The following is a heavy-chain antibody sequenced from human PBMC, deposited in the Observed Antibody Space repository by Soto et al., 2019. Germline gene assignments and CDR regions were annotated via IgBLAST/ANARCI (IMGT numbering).Heavy chain of an antibody. J-gene: IGHJ6*02. Sequence: ASVKVSCKASGYRFTDYHIHWVRQAPGQGLEWLGRINPKSGGTSTAQKFQGWVTMTRDRSISTVYMELTRLRSDDTAVYFCARGHSTDCSNGVCSFFYNHEMDVWGQGTTVTVSS. CDR1: GYRFTDYH. V-gene: IGHV1-2*04. D-gene: IGHD2-8*01. CDR2: INPKSGGT. CDR3: ARGHSTDCSNGVCSFFYNHEMDV.